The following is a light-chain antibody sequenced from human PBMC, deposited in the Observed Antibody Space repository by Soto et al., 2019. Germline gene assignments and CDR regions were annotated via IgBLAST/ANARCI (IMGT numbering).Light chain of an antibody. Sequence: QSALTQPASVSGSPGQSITISCTETSSDVGGYNYVSWYQQHPDKAPKLMIFEVSYRPSGVSNRFSGSKSGNTASLTISGLQAGDEADYYCSSYTSSSTLVFGTGTKLTVL. J-gene: IGLJ1*01. CDR3: SSYTSSSTLV. CDR2: EVS. CDR1: SSDVGGYNY. V-gene: IGLV2-14*01.